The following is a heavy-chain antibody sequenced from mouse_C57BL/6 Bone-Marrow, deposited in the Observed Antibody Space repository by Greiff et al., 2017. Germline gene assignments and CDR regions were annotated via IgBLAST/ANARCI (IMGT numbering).Heavy chain of an antibody. Sequence: EVQRVESGGGLVQPGGSLKLSCAASGFTFSDYYMYWVRQTPEKRLEWVAFIRHGGGSTYYPDTVKGRFTISRDNAKNTLYMQMSRLKSEDTAMYYSERHEGYFDVWGTGTTVTVSS. CDR1: GFTFSDYY. J-gene: IGHJ1*03. CDR2: IRHGGGST. CDR3: ERHEGYFDV. V-gene: IGHV5-12*01.